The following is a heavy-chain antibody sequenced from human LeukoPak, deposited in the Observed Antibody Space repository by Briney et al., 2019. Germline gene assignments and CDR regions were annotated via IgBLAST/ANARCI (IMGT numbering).Heavy chain of an antibody. J-gene: IGHJ6*02. Sequence: GASVKVSCKASGGTFSSYAISWVRQAPGQGLEWMGGIIPIFGTANYAQKLQGRVTMTTDTSTSTAYMELRSLRSDDTAVYYCARDDIRYGDYVYYYYGMDVWGQGTTVTVSS. D-gene: IGHD4-17*01. CDR1: GGTFSSYA. CDR3: ARDDIRYGDYVYYYYGMDV. CDR2: IIPIFGTA. V-gene: IGHV1-69*05.